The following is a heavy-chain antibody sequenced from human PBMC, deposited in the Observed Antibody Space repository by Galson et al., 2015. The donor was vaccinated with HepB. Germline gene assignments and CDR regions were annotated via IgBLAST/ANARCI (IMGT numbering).Heavy chain of an antibody. CDR3: AKRAVTTVAYYFDY. CDR2: ITPSSGTT. J-gene: IGHJ4*02. Sequence: SLRLSCAASGFTFSDYAMAWVRQAPGKGLEFVSAITPSSGTTHYADSVKGRFIILRDNSKNTLYLHLSSLRAEDTVLYYCAKRAVTTVAYYFDYWGQGTLVTVSS. V-gene: IGHV3-23*01. CDR1: GFTFSDYA. D-gene: IGHD4-23*01.